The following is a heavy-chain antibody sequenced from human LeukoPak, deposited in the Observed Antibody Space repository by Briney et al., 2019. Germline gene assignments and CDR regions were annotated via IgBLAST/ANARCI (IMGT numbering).Heavy chain of an antibody. Sequence: PGGSLRLSCAASGFTVSSNHMSWVRQAPGKGLEWVSVIYSGGSTYYADSVKGRFTISRDNSKNTLYLQMNSLRAEDTAVYYCASAYSGDDAFDIWGQGTMVTVSS. J-gene: IGHJ3*02. D-gene: IGHD6-19*01. V-gene: IGHV3-53*01. CDR2: IYSGGST. CDR3: ASAYSGDDAFDI. CDR1: GFTVSSNH.